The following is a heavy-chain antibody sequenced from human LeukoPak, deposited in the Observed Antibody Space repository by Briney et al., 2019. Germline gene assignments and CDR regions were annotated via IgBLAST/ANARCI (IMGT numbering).Heavy chain of an antibody. CDR1: GFTFSSYA. Sequence: GGSLRLSCAASGFTFSSYAMHWVRQAPGKGLEWVAVISYDGSNKYYADSVKGRFTISRDNSKNTLYLQMNSLRAEDTAVYYCARPHAGDSNGYYDWGQGTLVTVSS. D-gene: IGHD3-22*01. CDR2: ISYDGSNK. V-gene: IGHV3-30*04. J-gene: IGHJ4*02. CDR3: ARPHAGDSNGYYD.